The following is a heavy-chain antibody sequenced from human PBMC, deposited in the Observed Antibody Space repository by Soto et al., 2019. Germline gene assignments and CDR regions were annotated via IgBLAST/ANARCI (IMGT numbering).Heavy chain of an antibody. J-gene: IGHJ6*02. D-gene: IGHD2-2*03. Sequence: PSETLSLTCTVSGGSVSSSSYSWGWIRQSPGKGLEWIGTIYSSENTYYNPSLLSRVTISVDTSKNEFSLRLSSVTAADTAVYNCARFNGYCISTNCHGYYGMDVWGQGTTVTVSS. CDR1: GGSVSSSSYS. CDR3: ARFNGYCISTNCHGYYGMDV. CDR2: IYSSENT. V-gene: IGHV4-39*01.